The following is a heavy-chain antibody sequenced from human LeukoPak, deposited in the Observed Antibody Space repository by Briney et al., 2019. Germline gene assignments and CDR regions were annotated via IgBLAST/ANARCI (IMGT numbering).Heavy chain of an antibody. Sequence: PGGSLRLSCAASGFTFSSYAMSWVRQAPGKGLEWVSGFSVSDQSTYYADSVKGRFTISRDNSKNTLYLQMNSLRAEDTAVYYCAKGRSGSGSYLRFDYWGQGTLVTVSS. J-gene: IGHJ4*02. CDR2: FSVSDQST. D-gene: IGHD3-10*01. CDR1: GFTFSSYA. CDR3: AKGRSGSGSYLRFDY. V-gene: IGHV3-23*01.